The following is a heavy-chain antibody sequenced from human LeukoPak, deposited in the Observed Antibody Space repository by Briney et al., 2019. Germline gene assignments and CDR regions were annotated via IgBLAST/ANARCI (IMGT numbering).Heavy chain of an antibody. J-gene: IGHJ3*02. CDR3: ARGWARDGFNI. V-gene: IGHV6-1*01. D-gene: IGHD6-13*01. CDR1: GDSSISKSA. CDR2: TYYSSKWYS. Sequence: SQTLSLTCVISGDSSISKSAWNWVRQSPSGGLECLGRTYYSSKWYSEYAESVKSRITINVDTSKNQFSLQLNSVTPEDTAVYYCARGWARDGFNIWSQGTKVTVSS.